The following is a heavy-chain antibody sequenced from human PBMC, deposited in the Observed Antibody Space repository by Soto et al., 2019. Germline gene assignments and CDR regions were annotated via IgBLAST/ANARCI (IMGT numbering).Heavy chain of an antibody. CDR2: IYYSGST. J-gene: IGHJ4*02. Sequence: SETLSLTCTVSGGSISSSIYYWGWIRQPPGKGLEWIGSIYYSGSTYYNPSLKSRVTISVDTSKNQFSLKLSSVTAADTAVYYCARQNIPDYFDYWGQGTLVTVSS. CDR3: ARQNIPDYFDY. CDR1: GGSISSSIYY. V-gene: IGHV4-39*01. D-gene: IGHD2-2*01.